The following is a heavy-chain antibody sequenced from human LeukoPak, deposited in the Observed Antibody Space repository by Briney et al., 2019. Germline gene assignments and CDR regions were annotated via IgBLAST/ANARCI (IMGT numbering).Heavy chain of an antibody. Sequence: ASVKVSCKASGYTFTGYYMHWVRQAPGQGLEWMGWINPNSGGTNYAQKFQGRVTMTRDTSISTAYMELSRLRSDDTAVYYCAREKIDCGGDCYSGAFDIWGQGTMVTVSS. V-gene: IGHV1-2*02. J-gene: IGHJ3*02. CDR2: INPNSGGT. CDR3: AREKIDCGGDCYSGAFDI. D-gene: IGHD2-21*01. CDR1: GYTFTGYY.